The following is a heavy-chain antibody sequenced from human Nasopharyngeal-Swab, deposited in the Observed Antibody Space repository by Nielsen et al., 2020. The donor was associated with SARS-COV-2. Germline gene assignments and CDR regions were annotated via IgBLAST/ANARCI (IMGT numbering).Heavy chain of an antibody. J-gene: IGHJ3*02. CDR2: ISWKSESI. D-gene: IGHD1-26*01. CDR3: ANDGGSGSYGYDAFDI. Sequence: GGSLRLSCAASGFTFEHFGMHWVRQPPGKGLEWVAGISWKSESIGYVDSVRGRFSVSRDNAKKSLYLEMNSLRPDDTALYYCANDGGSGSYGYDAFDIWGLGTMVTVSS. CDR1: GFTFEHFG. V-gene: IGHV3-9*01.